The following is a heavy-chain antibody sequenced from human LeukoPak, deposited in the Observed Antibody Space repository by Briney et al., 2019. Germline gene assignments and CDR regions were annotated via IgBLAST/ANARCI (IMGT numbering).Heavy chain of an antibody. CDR2: IYYSGST. CDR1: GYSISSSNW. V-gene: IGHV4-28*03. D-gene: IGHD3-3*01. J-gene: IGHJ6*02. Sequence: SETLSLTCAVSGYSISSSNWWGWIRQPPGKGLEWIGYIYYSGSTYYNPSLKSRVTMSVDTSKNQFSLKLSSVTAADTAVYYCARGRAIFGVSRLHYGMDVWGQGTTVTVFS. CDR3: ARGRAIFGVSRLHYGMDV.